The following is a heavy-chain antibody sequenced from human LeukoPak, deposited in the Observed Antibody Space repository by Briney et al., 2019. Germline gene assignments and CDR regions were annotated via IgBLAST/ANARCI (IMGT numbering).Heavy chain of an antibody. J-gene: IGHJ4*02. D-gene: IGHD6-13*01. V-gene: IGHV4-30-2*01. CDR1: GGSISSGGYS. CDR2: IYHSGST. CDR3: ARAPGQQLVHGGFDY. Sequence: PSQTLSLTCAVSGGSISSGGYSWSWIRQPPGKGLEWIGYIYHSGSTYYNPSLKSRVTISVDRSKNQFSLKLSSVTAADTAVYYCARAPGQQLVHGGFDYWGQGTLVTVSS.